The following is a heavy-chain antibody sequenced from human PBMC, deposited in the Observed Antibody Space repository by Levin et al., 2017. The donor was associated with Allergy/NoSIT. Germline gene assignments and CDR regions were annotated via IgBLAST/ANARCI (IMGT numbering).Heavy chain of an antibody. CDR1: GFTFSSYS. D-gene: IGHD2-2*01. CDR2: ISSSSGTI. V-gene: IGHV3-48*01. CDR3: ARDRCSSTNCYFDY. Sequence: SCAASGFTFSSYSMNWVRQAPGKGLEWVSYISSSSGTIYYADSVKGRFSISRDNAKNSLYLQMNSLRAEDTAVYYCARDRCSSTNCYFDYWGQGTLVTVSS. J-gene: IGHJ4*02.